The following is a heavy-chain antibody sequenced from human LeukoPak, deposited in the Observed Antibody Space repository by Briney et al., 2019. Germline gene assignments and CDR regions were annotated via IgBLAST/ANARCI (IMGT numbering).Heavy chain of an antibody. CDR3: AKEAKNYDFWSGYSGGWFDP. J-gene: IGHJ5*02. CDR1: GYSISSGYY. D-gene: IGHD3-3*01. CDR2: IYHSGST. V-gene: IGHV4-38-2*02. Sequence: SETLSLTCTVSGYSISSGYYWGWIRQPPGKGLEWIGSIYHSGSTYYNPSLKSRVTISVDTPKNQFSLKLSSVTAADTAVYYCAKEAKNYDFWSGYSGGWFDPRGQGTLVTVSS.